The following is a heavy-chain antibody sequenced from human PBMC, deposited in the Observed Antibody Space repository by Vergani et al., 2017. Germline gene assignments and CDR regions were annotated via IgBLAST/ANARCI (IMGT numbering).Heavy chain of an antibody. CDR2: IDEYGNRA. CDR1: GFSFNTYW. Sequence: EVQLVESGGGSVQSGGSLRLSCVASGFSFNTYWMHWVRQVPGKGLMWVARIDEYGNRATYGDFETGRFTISRDNAKNTVFLQMNNLRADDAGVYYCAKGDYYGSGGSDYYGMDVWGQGTTVTVSS. V-gene: IGHV3-74*03. D-gene: IGHD3-10*01. J-gene: IGHJ6*02. CDR3: AKGDYYGSGGSDYYGMDV.